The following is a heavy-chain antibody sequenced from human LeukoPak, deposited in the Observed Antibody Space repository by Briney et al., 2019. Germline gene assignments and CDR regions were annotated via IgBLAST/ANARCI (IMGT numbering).Heavy chain of an antibody. J-gene: IGHJ4*02. CDR1: GGSIRSSSYY. CDR3: ARQVVAVAGTGYFDY. V-gene: IGHV4-39*01. Sequence: SETLSLTCTVSGGSIRSSSYYWGWIRQPPGKGLEWIGSIYYSGSTYYNASLKSRGPISVDTSKNQFSLKLNSVTAADTAVYFCARQVVAVAGTGYFDYWGQGTLVTVSS. D-gene: IGHD6-19*01. CDR2: IYYSGST.